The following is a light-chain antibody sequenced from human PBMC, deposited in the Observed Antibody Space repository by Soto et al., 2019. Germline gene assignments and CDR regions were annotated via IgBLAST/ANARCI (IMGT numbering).Light chain of an antibody. CDR1: SSDVGGNGY. J-gene: IGLJ1*01. V-gene: IGLV2-14*03. CDR3: SSYTTSSTLYV. CDR2: DVG. Sequence: QSVLTQPASVSGSPGQSITISCTGTSSDVGGNGYVSWYQQHPGKAPKLMIYDVGNRPSGVSNRFSGSKSGNTASLTISELQAEDEADYYCSSYTTSSTLYVFGTGTKLTVL.